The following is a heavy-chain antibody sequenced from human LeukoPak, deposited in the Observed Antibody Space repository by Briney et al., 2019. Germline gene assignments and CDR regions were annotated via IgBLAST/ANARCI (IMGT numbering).Heavy chain of an antibody. CDR1: GYTFTSYG. CDR3: ARGDYDFWSGYYGTPDAFDI. V-gene: IGHV1-18*01. Sequence: ASVKVSCRASGYTFTSYGISWVRQAPGQGLEWMGWISAYNGNTNYAQKLQGRVTMTTDTSTSTAYMELRSLRSDDTAVYYCARGDYDFWSGYYGTPDAFDIWGQGTMVTVSS. J-gene: IGHJ3*02. D-gene: IGHD3-3*01. CDR2: ISAYNGNT.